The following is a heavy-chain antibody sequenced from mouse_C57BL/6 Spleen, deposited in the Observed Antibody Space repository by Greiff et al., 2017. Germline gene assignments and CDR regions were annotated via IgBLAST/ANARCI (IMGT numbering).Heavy chain of an antibody. D-gene: IGHD1-1*01. J-gene: IGHJ1*03. CDR3: RGYYYGSSDWYFDV. CDR2: IDPETGGT. V-gene: IGHV1-15*01. Sequence: QVQLKESGAELVRPGASVTLSCKASGYTFTDYEMHWVKQTPVHGLEWIGAIDPETGGTAYNQKFKGKAILTADKSSSTAYMELRSLTSEDSAVYYCRGYYYGSSDWYFDVWGTGTTVTVSS. CDR1: GYTFTDYE.